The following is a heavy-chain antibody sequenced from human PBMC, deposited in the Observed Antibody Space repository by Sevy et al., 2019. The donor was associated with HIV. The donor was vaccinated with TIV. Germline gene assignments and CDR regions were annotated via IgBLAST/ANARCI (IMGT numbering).Heavy chain of an antibody. CDR1: GYTFTGYY. CDR2: INPNSGGT. D-gene: IGHD3-10*01. CDR3: ARDDGSGSYCFDY. Sequence: ASVKVSCKASGYTFTGYYMHWVRQAPGQGLEWMGWINPNSGGTNYAQKFQGRVTMTRDTSISTAYMELSRLRSDDTVVYYCARDDGSGSYCFDYWGQGTLVTVSS. J-gene: IGHJ4*02. V-gene: IGHV1-2*02.